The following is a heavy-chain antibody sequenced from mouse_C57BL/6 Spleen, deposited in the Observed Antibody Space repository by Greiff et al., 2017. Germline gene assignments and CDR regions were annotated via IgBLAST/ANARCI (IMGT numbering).Heavy chain of an antibody. Sequence: VQVVESGPELVKPGASVKLSCKASGYTFTRYDINWVKQRPGQGLEWIGWIYPRDGSTKYNEKFKGKATLTVDTSSSTAYMELHSLTSEDSAVYFCAREYDDWFAYWGQGTLVTVSA. CDR2: IYPRDGST. D-gene: IGHD2-12*01. CDR1: GYTFTRYD. CDR3: AREYDDWFAY. V-gene: IGHV1-85*01. J-gene: IGHJ3*01.